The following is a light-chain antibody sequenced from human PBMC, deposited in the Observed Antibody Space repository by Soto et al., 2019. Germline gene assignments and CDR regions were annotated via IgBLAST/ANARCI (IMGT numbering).Light chain of an antibody. CDR1: QGISSY. CDR2: AAS. CDR3: QQYGASPWT. Sequence: AIRMTQSPSSFSASTGDRVTISCRMSQGISSYLAWYQQKPGKAPELLIYAASTLQSGVPSRFSGSGSGTDFTLTISRLEPEDFAVYHCQQYGASPWTFGQGTKVDIK. V-gene: IGKV1D-8*02. J-gene: IGKJ1*01.